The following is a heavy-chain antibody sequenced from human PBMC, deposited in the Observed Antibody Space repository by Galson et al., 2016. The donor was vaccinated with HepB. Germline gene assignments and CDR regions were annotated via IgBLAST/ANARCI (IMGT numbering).Heavy chain of an antibody. CDR3: AKPRPSSKGNSYGPTDH. V-gene: IGHV3-30*18. J-gene: IGHJ4*02. D-gene: IGHD5-18*01. Sequence: SLRLSCAASGFTFSSYGMQWVRQAPGKGLEWMAVISYDGIHQYYADSVKGRFTISRDNSKNTLYLEMNSLRPEDTAVYYCAKPRPSSKGNSYGPTDHWGQGTLVTVSS. CDR1: GFTFSSYG. CDR2: ISYDGIHQ.